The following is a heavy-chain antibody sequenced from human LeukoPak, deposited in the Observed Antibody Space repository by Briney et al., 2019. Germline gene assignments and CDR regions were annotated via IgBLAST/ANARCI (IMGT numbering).Heavy chain of an antibody. J-gene: IGHJ4*02. CDR3: ARVLHTVSDY. CDR1: GFTFTNAW. V-gene: IGHV3-15*01. Sequence: GGSLRLSCAASGFTFTNAWMSWVRQAPGKGLEWVGRIKSKSDGGTAEYGAPVKGRFTISRDNAKNSLYLQMNSLRAEDTAVYYCARVLHTVSDYWGQGTLVTVSS. D-gene: IGHD4-17*01. CDR2: IKSKSDGGTA.